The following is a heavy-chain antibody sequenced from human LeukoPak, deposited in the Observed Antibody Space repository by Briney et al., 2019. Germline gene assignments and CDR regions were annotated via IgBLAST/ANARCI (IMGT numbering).Heavy chain of an antibody. CDR3: ARGAGSLYCSSTSCFYDAFDI. D-gene: IGHD2-2*01. CDR1: GFTFSHYG. Sequence: GGSLRLSCVASGFTFSHYGMHWVRQAPGKGLEWVAFIRYDGSNKYYADSVKGRFTISRDNSKNMLYLQMNSLRAEDTAVYYCARGAGSLYCSSTSCFYDAFDIWGQGTMVTVSS. J-gene: IGHJ3*02. CDR2: IRYDGSNK. V-gene: IGHV3-30*02.